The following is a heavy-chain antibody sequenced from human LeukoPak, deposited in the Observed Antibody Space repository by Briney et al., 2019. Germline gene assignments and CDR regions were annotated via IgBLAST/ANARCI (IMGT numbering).Heavy chain of an antibody. CDR1: GGTFSSYA. CDR3: AGSGWTTVGGMDV. D-gene: IGHD2/OR15-2a*01. Sequence: ASVKVSCKSSGGTFSSYAISWVRHAPGQGLEWMGRIIPILGIANYAQKFQGRVTITADKSTRTAYMELSSLSSEDTAVYYCAGSGWTTVGGMDVWGQGTTVPVSS. V-gene: IGHV1-69*04. CDR2: IIPILGIA. J-gene: IGHJ6*02.